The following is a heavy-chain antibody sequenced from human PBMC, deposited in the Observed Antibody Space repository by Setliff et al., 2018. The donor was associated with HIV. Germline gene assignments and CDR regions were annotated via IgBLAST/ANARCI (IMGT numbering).Heavy chain of an antibody. CDR1: GYTFTDNY. V-gene: IGHV1-2*02. CDR2: IDPNSTDT. Sequence: ASVKVSCKASGYTFTDNYIHWVRQAPGHGLEWMGWIDPNSTDTNYALKFQGRVTFTTDTSVSTSYMELERLSADDTAIYYCVKADVLLCDVWGQGTLVTVSS. CDR3: VKADVLLCDV. J-gene: IGHJ4*02. D-gene: IGHD3-16*01.